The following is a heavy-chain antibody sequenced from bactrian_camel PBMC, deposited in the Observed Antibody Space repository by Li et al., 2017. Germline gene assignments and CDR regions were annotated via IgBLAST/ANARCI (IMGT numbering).Heavy chain of an antibody. CDR2: IYSDGINI. Sequence: HVQLVESGGGLVQPGGSLRLSCAASGFALRYYYMSWVRHAPGKGLEWVSSIYSDGINIVYADSVKGRFTISRDNAKNTVYLQMNSLKSEDTALYYCAAGWAQYTYWGQGTQVTVS. J-gene: IGHJ4*01. CDR1: GFALRYYY. V-gene: IGHV3-2*01. CDR3: AAGWAQYTY.